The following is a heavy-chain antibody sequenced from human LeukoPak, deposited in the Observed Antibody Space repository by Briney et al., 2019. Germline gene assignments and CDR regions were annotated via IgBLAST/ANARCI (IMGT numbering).Heavy chain of an antibody. V-gene: IGHV5-10-1*01. CDR3: ATLVGYGYFFDY. J-gene: IGHJ4*02. CDR1: GYNFTNYW. Sequence: GESLEISCQGSGYNFTNYWISWVRQMPGKGLEWMGTIDPGEYYNNYTLPFQGHVTISADKSISTAYLQWSSLKASDTAMYYCATLVGYGYFFDYWGQGTLVTVSS. CDR2: IDPGEYYN. D-gene: IGHD3-10*01.